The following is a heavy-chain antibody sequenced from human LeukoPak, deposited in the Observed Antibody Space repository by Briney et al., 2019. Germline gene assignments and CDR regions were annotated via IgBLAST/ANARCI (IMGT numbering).Heavy chain of an antibody. CDR2: FHSSGST. Sequence: PSETLSLTCTVSGGPIRSGSYSWGWIRQPPGKGLEWIGTFHSSGSTYYNPSLSSRLTVSVDTSKSHFFLNLSLVSAADTALYYCARLPTGFPNWFDSWGQGTLVTVSS. CDR1: GGPIRSGSYS. CDR3: ARLPTGFPNWFDS. J-gene: IGHJ5*01. V-gene: IGHV4-39*02. D-gene: IGHD4-17*01.